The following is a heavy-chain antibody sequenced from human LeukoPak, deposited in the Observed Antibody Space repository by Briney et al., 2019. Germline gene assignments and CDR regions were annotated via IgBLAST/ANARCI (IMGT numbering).Heavy chain of an antibody. Sequence: GASVKVSCKASGYTFTTYYMHWVRQAPGQGLEWMGVINPSGGSTSYAQKFQGRVTMTRDTSTSTVYMELSSLTSEDTAVYYCARDRGWFDPWGQGTLVTVPS. CDR3: ARDRGWFDP. V-gene: IGHV1-46*01. J-gene: IGHJ5*02. CDR1: GYTFTTYY. CDR2: INPSGGST. D-gene: IGHD2-15*01.